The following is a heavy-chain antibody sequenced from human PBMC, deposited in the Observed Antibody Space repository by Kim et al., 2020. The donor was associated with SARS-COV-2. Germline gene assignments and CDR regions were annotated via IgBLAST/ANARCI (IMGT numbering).Heavy chain of an antibody. Sequence: ADSVKGRFTISRDNSKNTLYLQMNSLRAEDTAVYYCAKVRRLRWPSTGYYWGQGTLVTVSS. CDR3: AKVRRLRWPSTGYY. V-gene: IGHV3-23*01. J-gene: IGHJ4*02. D-gene: IGHD4-17*01.